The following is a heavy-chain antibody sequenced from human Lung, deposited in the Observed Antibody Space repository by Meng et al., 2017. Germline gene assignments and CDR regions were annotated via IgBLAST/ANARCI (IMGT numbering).Heavy chain of an antibody. CDR3: VRRTYSSGWYFDY. CDR1: GGSFSGYY. D-gene: IGHD6-19*01. J-gene: IGHJ4*02. Sequence: QVQLKQWGAGLLKPSATLSLTCAVYGGSFSGYYWSWIRQPPGKGLEWIGEIIDSGSTNYNPSLKSRVTISVDTSKNQFSLRVTSVTAADRAVYYCVRRTYSSGWYFDYWGQGTLVTVSS. CDR2: IIDSGST. V-gene: IGHV4-34*02.